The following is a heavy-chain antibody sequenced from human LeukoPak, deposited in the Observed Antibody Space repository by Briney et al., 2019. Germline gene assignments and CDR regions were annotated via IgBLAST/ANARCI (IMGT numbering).Heavy chain of an antibody. J-gene: IGHJ4*02. CDR3: ARSVAGTFYYFDY. V-gene: IGHV1-2*06. Sequence: ASVKVSCKASGYTFTGYYMHWVRQAPGQGLEWMGRINPNSGGTNYAQEFQGRVTMTRDTSISTAYMELSRLRSDDTAVYYCARSVAGTFYYFDYWGQGTLVTVSS. D-gene: IGHD6-19*01. CDR1: GYTFTGYY. CDR2: INPNSGGT.